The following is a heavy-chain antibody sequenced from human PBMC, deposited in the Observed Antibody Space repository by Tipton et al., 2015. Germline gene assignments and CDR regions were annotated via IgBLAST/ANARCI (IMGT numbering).Heavy chain of an antibody. CDR3: ARDLEHGMDV. J-gene: IGHJ6*02. CDR2: ISGSGGTT. Sequence: SLRLSCAASGFTFSNNAMSWVRQAPGKGLEWLSAISGSGGTTYYADSVKGRFTISRDNTKKTLYLQMNSLRVEDTAVYFCARDLEHGMDVWGQGTTVTVS. CDR1: GFTFSNNA. V-gene: IGHV3-23*01.